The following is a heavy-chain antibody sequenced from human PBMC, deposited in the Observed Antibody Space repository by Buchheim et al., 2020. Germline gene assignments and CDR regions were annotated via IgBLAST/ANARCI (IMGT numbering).Heavy chain of an antibody. V-gene: IGHV4-39*01. J-gene: IGHJ4*02. CDR1: GGSISSSSYH. D-gene: IGHD6-19*01. CDR2: IFNSGNT. Sequence: QLQLQESGPGLVKPSETLSLTCTVSGGSISSSSYHWGWIRQPPGKGLEWIGSIFNSGNTYYNPSLRSRVPLSVDTSKNQFSLKVSSVTAADTAVYYCARPLYSSGWYPDYWGQGTL. CDR3: ARPLYSSGWYPDY.